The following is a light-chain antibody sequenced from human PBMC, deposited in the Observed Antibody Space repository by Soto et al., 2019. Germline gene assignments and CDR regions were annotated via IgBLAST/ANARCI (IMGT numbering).Light chain of an antibody. CDR3: QQYGSSPWT. V-gene: IGKV3-20*01. CDR2: GAS. J-gene: IGKJ1*01. Sequence: IVLTQSPGTLSLSPGERATLSCGASQSVTSNYLAWYQQKPGQAPRLLIFGASIRVTGIPDRFSGSGSGTDFTLTITRLEPEDFAVYYCQQYGSSPWTFGQGTKVDIK. CDR1: QSVTSNY.